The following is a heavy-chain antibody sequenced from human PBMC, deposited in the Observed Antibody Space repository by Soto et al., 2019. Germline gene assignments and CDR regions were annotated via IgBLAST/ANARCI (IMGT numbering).Heavy chain of an antibody. D-gene: IGHD2-2*01. CDR2: IYYSGST. J-gene: IGHJ6*02. Sequence: SETLSLTCTVSGGSISSSSYYWGWIRQPPGKGLEWIGSIYYSGSTYYNPSLKSRVTISVDTSKNQFSLKLSSVTAADTAVYYCARVGSYCSSTSCYVRARVYYYYGMDVWGQGTTVTVSS. CDR1: GGSISSSSYY. CDR3: ARVGSYCSSTSCYVRARVYYYYGMDV. V-gene: IGHV4-39*07.